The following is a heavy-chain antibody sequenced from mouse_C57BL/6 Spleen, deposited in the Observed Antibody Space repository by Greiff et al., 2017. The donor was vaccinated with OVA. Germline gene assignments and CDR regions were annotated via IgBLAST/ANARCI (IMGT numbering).Heavy chain of an antibody. CDR2: IWWDDDK. D-gene: IGHD3-2*02. CDR3: AAGTAQATLSY. CDR1: GFSLSTFGMG. V-gene: IGHV8-8*01. J-gene: IGHJ3*01. Sequence: QVTLKVSGPGILQPSQTLSLTCSFSGFSLSTFGMGVGWIRQPSGKGLEWLAHIWWDDDKYYNPALKSRLTISKDTSKNQVFLKIANVDTAETATYYCAAGTAQATLSYWGQGTLVTVSA.